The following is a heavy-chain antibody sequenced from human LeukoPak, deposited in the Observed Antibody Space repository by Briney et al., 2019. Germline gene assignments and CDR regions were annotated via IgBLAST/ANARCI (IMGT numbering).Heavy chain of an antibody. CDR3: TRFRGYCSGATCYPYYFDY. CDR2: ISSSGGTTI. J-gene: IGHJ4*02. V-gene: IGHV3-11*01. CDR1: GFSFSGYY. Sequence: GGSLRLSCAASGFSFSGYYMSWIRQAPGKGLEWISYISSSGGTTIYYADSVKGRFTISRDNAENSLYLRMDSLRAEDTAVYYCTRFRGYCSGATCYPYYFDYWGQGTLVNVSS. D-gene: IGHD2-15*01.